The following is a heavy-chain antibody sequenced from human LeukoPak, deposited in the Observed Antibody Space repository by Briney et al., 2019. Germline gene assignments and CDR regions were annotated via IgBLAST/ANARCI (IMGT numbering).Heavy chain of an antibody. J-gene: IGHJ6*03. CDR1: GYTFTNYD. Sequence: ASVKVSCKASGYTFTNYDINRVRQATGQGLEWMGGIIPIFGTANYAQKFQGRVTITADKSTSTAYMELSSLRSEDTAVYYCGLGPAEPDWNSPDYYYYYMDVWGKGTTVTVSS. D-gene: IGHD1-7*01. CDR3: GLGPAEPDWNSPDYYYYYMDV. V-gene: IGHV1-69*06. CDR2: IIPIFGTA.